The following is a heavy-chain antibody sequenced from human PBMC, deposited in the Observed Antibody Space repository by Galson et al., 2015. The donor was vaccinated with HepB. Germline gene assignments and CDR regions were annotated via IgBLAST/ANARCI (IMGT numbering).Heavy chain of an antibody. Sequence: SVKVSCKASGYTFTSYGISWVRQAPGQGLEWMRWISAYNGNTNYAQKLQGRVTMTTDTSTSPAYMELRSLRSDDTAVYYCARTSYCSSTSCYSGGGWFDPWGQGTLVTVSS. CDR3: ARTSYCSSTSCYSGGGWFDP. V-gene: IGHV1-18*04. D-gene: IGHD2-2*02. J-gene: IGHJ5*02. CDR2: ISAYNGNT. CDR1: GYTFTSYG.